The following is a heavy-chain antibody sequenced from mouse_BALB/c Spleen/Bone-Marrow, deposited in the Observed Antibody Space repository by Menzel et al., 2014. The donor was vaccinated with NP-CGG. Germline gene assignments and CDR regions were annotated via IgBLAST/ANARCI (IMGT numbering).Heavy chain of an antibody. CDR1: GYSFTSYW. Sequence: VQLVESGPQLVRPGASVKISCKASGYSFTSYWMHWVKQRPGQGLEWIGMIDPSDSETRLNQMFKDKATLTVDKSSSTAYMQLSSPTSETYAVYYCASYGSSPAWFAYWGQGTLVTVSA. V-gene: IGHV1S126*01. CDR2: IDPSDSET. D-gene: IGHD1-1*01. J-gene: IGHJ3*01. CDR3: ASYGSSPAWFAY.